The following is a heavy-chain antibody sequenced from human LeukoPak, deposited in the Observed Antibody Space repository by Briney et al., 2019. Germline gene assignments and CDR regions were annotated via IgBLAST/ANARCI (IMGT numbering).Heavy chain of an antibody. Sequence: PSETLSLTCNVSGGSIRGYYWSWIRQPPGKGLEWIGSIYYSGSTNYNPSLKSRVTISLDTSKNQFSLKLTSVTAADTAVYYCARGRSPQDWGQGTLVTVSS. J-gene: IGHJ4*02. CDR2: IYYSGST. CDR3: ARGRSPQD. V-gene: IGHV4-59*12. CDR1: GGSIRGYY.